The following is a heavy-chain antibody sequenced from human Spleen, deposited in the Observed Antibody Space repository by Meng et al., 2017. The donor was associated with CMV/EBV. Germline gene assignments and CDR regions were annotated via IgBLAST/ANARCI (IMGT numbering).Heavy chain of an antibody. V-gene: IGHV1-18*01. Sequence: SCKASGYSFTSYGVSWVRQAPRQGLEWMGWISAYNGNTNYAQKLQGRVTMTTDTSTSTAYMELRSLRSDDTAVYYCARDLGSFHFDSWGQGTLVTVSS. CDR3: ARDLGSFHFDS. J-gene: IGHJ4*02. CDR1: GYSFTSYG. D-gene: IGHD6-13*01. CDR2: ISAYNGNT.